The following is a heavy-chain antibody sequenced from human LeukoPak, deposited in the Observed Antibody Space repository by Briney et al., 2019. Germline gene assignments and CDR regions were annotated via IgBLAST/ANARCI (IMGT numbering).Heavy chain of an antibody. Sequence: GASVKVSCKASGGTFSSYAISWVRQAPGQGLEWMGGIIPIFGTANYAQKFQGRVTITADESTSTAYIELSSLRSEDTAVYYCARDYGSGSYYYKFDYWGQGTLVTVSS. CDR2: IIPIFGTA. CDR1: GGTFSSYA. D-gene: IGHD3-10*01. J-gene: IGHJ4*02. CDR3: ARDYGSGSYYYKFDY. V-gene: IGHV1-69*13.